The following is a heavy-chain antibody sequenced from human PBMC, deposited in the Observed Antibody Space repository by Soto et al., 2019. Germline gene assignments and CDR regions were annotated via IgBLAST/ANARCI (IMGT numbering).Heavy chain of an antibody. J-gene: IGHJ4*02. Sequence: ASVKVSCKVSGSTLTELSLHWVRQAPGEGLEWMGGFDPEDGSTISAQRFQGRLTMTEDTSTDTAYMDLSSLRSEDTAAYYCARVGDGVEVPGRIQYFDHWGQATLVTVSS. V-gene: IGHV1-24*01. CDR2: FDPEDGST. CDR1: GSTLTELS. CDR3: ARVGDGVEVPGRIQYFDH. D-gene: IGHD3-10*01.